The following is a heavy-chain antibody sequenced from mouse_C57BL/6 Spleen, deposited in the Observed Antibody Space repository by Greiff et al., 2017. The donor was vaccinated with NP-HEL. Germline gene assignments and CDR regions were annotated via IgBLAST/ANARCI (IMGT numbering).Heavy chain of an antibody. CDR2: IDPSDSYT. J-gene: IGHJ1*03. Sequence: QVQLQQPGAELVKPGASVKLSCKASGNTFTSYWMQWVKQRPGQGLEWIGEIDPSDSYTNYNQKFKGKATLTVDTSSSTAYMQLSSLTSEDSAVYYCAYYSKGWYFDVWGTGTTVTVSS. CDR3: AYYSKGWYFDV. V-gene: IGHV1-50*01. CDR1: GNTFTSYW. D-gene: IGHD2-5*01.